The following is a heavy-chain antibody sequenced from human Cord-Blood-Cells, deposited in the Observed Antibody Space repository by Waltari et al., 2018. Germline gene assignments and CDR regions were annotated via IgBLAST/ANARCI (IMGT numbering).Heavy chain of an antibody. CDR1: GFSLSTSRVG. J-gene: IGHJ4*02. V-gene: IGHV2-5*01. D-gene: IGHD5-12*01. CDR2: IYWNEYK. Sequence: QITLKESGPTLVKPTQTLPLTCHFSGFSLSTSRVGVCWIRQPPGTALEGLALIYWNEYKRYSPSLKSRLTITKDTSKNQVVLTMTNMDPVDTATYYCARARDGYNYDYWGQGTLVTVSS. CDR3: ARARDGYNYDY.